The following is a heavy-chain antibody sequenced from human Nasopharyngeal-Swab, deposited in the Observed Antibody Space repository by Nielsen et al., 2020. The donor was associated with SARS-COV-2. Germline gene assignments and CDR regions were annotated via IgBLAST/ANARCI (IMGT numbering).Heavy chain of an antibody. Sequence: SETLSLTCTVSGGSISSGDYYWSWIRQLPGKGLEWIGYIYRLGGTSYNQSLKSRVTISLDASNNQFSLRLSSVTAADTAMFYCARGTPFDYWGQGILVTVSS. V-gene: IGHV4-31*03. J-gene: IGHJ4*02. CDR1: GGSISSGDYY. CDR3: ARGTPFDY. CDR2: IYRLGGT. D-gene: IGHD1-1*01.